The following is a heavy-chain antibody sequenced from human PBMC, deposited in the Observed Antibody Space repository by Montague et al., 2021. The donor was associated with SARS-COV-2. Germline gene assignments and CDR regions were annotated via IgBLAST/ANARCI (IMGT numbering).Heavy chain of an antibody. CDR2: IYYSGST. Sequence: SETLSLTCTVSGGSISSSSHYWGWIRQPPGKGLEWIGSIYYSGSTYYNPSLKSRVTISVDTPKNQFSLKLSSVTAADTAVYYCAADYGERDWFDPWGQGTLVTVSS. J-gene: IGHJ5*02. V-gene: IGHV4-39*01. CDR1: GGSISSSSHY. CDR3: AADYGERDWFDP. D-gene: IGHD4-17*01.